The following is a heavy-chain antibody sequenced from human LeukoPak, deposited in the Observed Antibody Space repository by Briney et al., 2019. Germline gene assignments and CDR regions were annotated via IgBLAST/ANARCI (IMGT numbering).Heavy chain of an antibody. V-gene: IGHV3-49*04. CDR2: IRSKAYGGTT. CDR3: TRDLHSIPDY. Sequence: TGGSLRLSCTASGFTFGDYAMSWVRQAPGKGLEWVGFIRSKAYGGTTEYTASVKGRFTISRDDSKSIAYLQMNSLKTEDTAVYYCTRDLHSIPDYWGQGTLVTVSS. D-gene: IGHD2-21*01. CDR1: GFTFGDYA. J-gene: IGHJ4*02.